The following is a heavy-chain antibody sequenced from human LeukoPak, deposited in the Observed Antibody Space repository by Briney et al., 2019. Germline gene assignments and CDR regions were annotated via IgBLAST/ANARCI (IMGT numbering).Heavy chain of an antibody. CDR1: GYTFTSYN. CDR2: ISAYNGDT. CDR3: ARGGTYNWFDP. V-gene: IGHV1-18*04. J-gene: IGHJ5*02. D-gene: IGHD3-16*01. Sequence: ASVKVSCKASGYTFTSYNINWVRQAPGQGLDWMGWISAYNGDTNYAQKFQGRVTMTTDTATSTAFVELRSLRSDDTAVYYCARGGTYNWFDPWGHGTLVTVSS.